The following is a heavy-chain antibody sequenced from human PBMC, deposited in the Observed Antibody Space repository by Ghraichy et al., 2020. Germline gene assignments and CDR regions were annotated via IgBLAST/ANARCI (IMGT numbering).Heavy chain of an antibody. CDR3: TRVFSAYDYSNY. Sequence: ESLNISCAASGFTFSNYWMSWVRQAPGKGLEWVANIKEDGSKKYYVDSVEGRFTISRDNAKNSLYLQMNSLRAEDTAVYYCTRVFSAYDYSNYWGLGTLVTVSS. V-gene: IGHV3-7*01. J-gene: IGHJ4*02. D-gene: IGHD5-12*01. CDR1: GFTFSNYW. CDR2: IKEDGSKK.